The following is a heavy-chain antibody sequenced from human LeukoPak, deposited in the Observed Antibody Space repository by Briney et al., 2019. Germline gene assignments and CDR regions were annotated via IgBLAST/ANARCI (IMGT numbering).Heavy chain of an antibody. J-gene: IGHJ3*02. Sequence: SESLSLTCTVSGGSISSSRYYWGWIRQPPGKGLEWIGSIYYSGSTDYNPSLKSRATISVDTSKNQFSLKLSSVTAADTAVYYCARSIAVAGESPKDAFNIWGQGTMVTVSS. CDR1: GGSISSSRYY. D-gene: IGHD6-19*01. CDR2: IYYSGST. V-gene: IGHV4-39*07. CDR3: ARSIAVAGESPKDAFNI.